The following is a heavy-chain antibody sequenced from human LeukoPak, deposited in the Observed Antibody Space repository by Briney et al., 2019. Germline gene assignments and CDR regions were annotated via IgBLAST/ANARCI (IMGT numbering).Heavy chain of an antibody. CDR1: GGSVSIGTYY. Sequence: SETLSLTCSVSGGSVSIGTYYWSWVRQPPGKGLEWIGYIWNSGSTKYNPSLKSRVTISVDTSKNQSSLKLSSVTAADTAVYYCAREAAYYNSGSRPIDSWGQGTLVTVSS. J-gene: IGHJ4*02. V-gene: IGHV4-61*01. CDR3: AREAAYYNSGSRPIDS. D-gene: IGHD3-10*01. CDR2: IWNSGST.